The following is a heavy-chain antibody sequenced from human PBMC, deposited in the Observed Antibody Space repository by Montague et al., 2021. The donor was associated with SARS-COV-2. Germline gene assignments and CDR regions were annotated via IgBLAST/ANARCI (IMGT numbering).Heavy chain of an antibody. CDR1: GFTFSSYW. CDR2: IKPDGGEK. J-gene: IGHJ6*02. V-gene: IGHV3-7*03. Sequence: SLRLSCAASGFTFSSYWMSWVRQTPGKGLEWVANIKPDGGEKHYVDSVXGRFTIPRDNAKNSLNLQMDSLRAEDTALYYCARDSRIVGATGGMDVWGQGTTVIVSS. CDR3: ARDSRIVGATGGMDV. D-gene: IGHD1-26*01.